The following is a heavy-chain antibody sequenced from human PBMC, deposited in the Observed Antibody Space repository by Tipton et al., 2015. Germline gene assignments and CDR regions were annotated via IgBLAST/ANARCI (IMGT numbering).Heavy chain of an antibody. Sequence: QLVQSGPEVKPLENLSLTCTVSGGSVTSGSYYWSWIRQPPGKGLEWIGYISYTDGAHYNPALKSRVTISVDTSKNQFSLTLNSVAAADTAVYYCARDLEHGMDVWGHGTTVTVSS. CDR1: GGSVTSGSYY. D-gene: IGHD5-24*01. J-gene: IGHJ6*02. V-gene: IGHV4-61*01. CDR3: ARDLEHGMDV. CDR2: ISYTDGA.